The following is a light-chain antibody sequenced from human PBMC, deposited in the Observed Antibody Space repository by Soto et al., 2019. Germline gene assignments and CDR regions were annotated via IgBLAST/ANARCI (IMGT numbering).Light chain of an antibody. V-gene: IGKV1-5*01. CDR2: DAS. CDR1: QSSSAW. Sequence: DIQMTQSPSTLSATAGDRVTITCRASQSSSAWLAWYQQKPGKAPKLLIYDASKLESGVPSRFSGSGSGTEFTLTISNLQPEDFATYDCQQYEHYWTFGQGTKVDIK. CDR3: QQYEHYWT. J-gene: IGKJ1*01.